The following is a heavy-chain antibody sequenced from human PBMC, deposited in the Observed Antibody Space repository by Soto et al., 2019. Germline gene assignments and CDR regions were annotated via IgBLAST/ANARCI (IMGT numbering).Heavy chain of an antibody. CDR3: ARLAYNWTRDFDS. J-gene: IGHJ4*02. CDR1: GGSINSGGYY. CDR2: IYYSGKT. D-gene: IGHD1-20*01. V-gene: IGHV4-31*03. Sequence: QVQLQESGPGLVKPSQTLSLTCTVSGGSINSGGYYWTWIRQNPGKGLEWIGYIYYSGKTYYNASRKSRRTRSIETSKNQFSLDLTSVTAADTAVYYCARLAYNWTRDFDSWGQGALVTVSS.